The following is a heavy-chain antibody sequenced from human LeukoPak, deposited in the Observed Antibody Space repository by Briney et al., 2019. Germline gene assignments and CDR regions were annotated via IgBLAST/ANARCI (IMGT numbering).Heavy chain of an antibody. D-gene: IGHD2/OR15-2a*01. CDR3: ARAVTVESNWFDP. CDR2: IYYSGST. Sequence: SETLSFTCTVSGGSISSHYWSWIRQPPGKGLEWIGYIYYSGSTNYNPSLKSRVTISVDTSKNQFSLKLSSVTAADTAVYYCARAVTVESNWFDPWGQGTLVTVS. CDR1: GGSISSHY. V-gene: IGHV4-59*11. J-gene: IGHJ5*02.